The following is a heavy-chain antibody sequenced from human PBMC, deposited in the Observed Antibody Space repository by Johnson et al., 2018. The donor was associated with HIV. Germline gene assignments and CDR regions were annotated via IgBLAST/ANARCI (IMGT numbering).Heavy chain of an antibody. CDR1: GFTFSSYG. CDR2: LRSKTAGGTI. CDR3: ATDHPTAPLFIMNAFDI. V-gene: IGHV3-15*02. Sequence: EQLVDSEGAVVQPGRSLRLSCAASGFTFSSYGMHWVRQAPGKGLEWVGRLRSKTAGGTIEYAAPVKGRFTISRDDSKDTLYLQMNSLKIEDTAVYYCATDHPTAPLFIMNAFDIWGQGTMVTVSS. J-gene: IGHJ3*02. D-gene: IGHD3-16*01.